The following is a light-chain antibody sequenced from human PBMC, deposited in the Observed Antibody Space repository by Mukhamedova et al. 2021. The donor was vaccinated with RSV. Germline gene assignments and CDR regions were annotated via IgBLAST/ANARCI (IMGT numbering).Light chain of an antibody. J-gene: IGKJ4*01. V-gene: IGKV1-27*01. Sequence: WYQRRVLGKVPQLLIFAASTLQSGVPSRFSGSGSGTDFTLTISSLQPEDVATYYCQKYNSAPFTFGGGTKVEIK. CDR3: QKYNSAPFT. CDR2: AAS.